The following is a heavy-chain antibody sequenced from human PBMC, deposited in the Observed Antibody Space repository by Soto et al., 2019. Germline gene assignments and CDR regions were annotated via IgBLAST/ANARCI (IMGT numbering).Heavy chain of an antibody. J-gene: IGHJ2*01. CDR1: GFTFSSYV. CDR2: ISGSGGST. V-gene: IGHV3-23*01. Sequence: EVQLLESGGSLVQPGGSLRLSCAASGFTFSSYVMIWVRQAPGKGLEWVSSISGSGGSTYYADSVKGRFTISRDNSTNTLYLQMNSLRAEDTAVFYCAKAMVTKGGYFDLWGRGTLVTVSS. D-gene: IGHD5-18*01. CDR3: AKAMVTKGGYFDL.